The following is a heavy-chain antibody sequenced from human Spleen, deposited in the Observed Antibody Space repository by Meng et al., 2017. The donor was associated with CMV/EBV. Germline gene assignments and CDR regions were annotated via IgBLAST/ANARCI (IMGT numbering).Heavy chain of an antibody. CDR3: ARDFNTGGTRDAFEI. V-gene: IGHV1-46*01. J-gene: IGHJ3*02. Sequence: ASVKVFCKASGYNFITYYIHWVRQAPGQGLELMGRINPDGGTTTYAQKFQGAVTLTRDMSTNTVYMELNGLTSDDTAVYYCARDFNTGGTRDAFEIWGQGTVVTVSS. CDR1: GYNFITYY. D-gene: IGHD2-8*02. CDR2: INPDGGTT.